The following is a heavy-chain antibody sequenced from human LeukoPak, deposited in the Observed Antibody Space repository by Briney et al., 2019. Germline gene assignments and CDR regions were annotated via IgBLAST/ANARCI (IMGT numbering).Heavy chain of an antibody. D-gene: IGHD2-2*01. V-gene: IGHV3-23*01. J-gene: IGHJ4*02. CDR2: ISGSGGST. CDR3: ARDQGYCSTTSCFDIGYYLDC. CDR1: VFTLSSYF. Sequence: GGSLRLSCAASVFTLSSYFMSGVLQAPGKGLEWVSVISGSGGSTKYADSVTGRFTISRDNSKETLYLQMSSLRAEDTAVYYCARDQGYCSTTSCFDIGYYLDCWGQGAPVTVSS.